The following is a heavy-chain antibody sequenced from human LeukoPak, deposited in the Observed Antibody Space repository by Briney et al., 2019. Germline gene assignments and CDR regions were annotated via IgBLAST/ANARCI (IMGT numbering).Heavy chain of an antibody. CDR1: GYTFTGYY. CDR2: INPNSGGT. D-gene: IGHD5-12*01. Sequence: ASVKVSCKASGYTFTGYYMHWVRQAPGQGLELMGWINPNSGGTNYAQKFQGRVTMTRDTSISTAYMELSRLRSDDTAVYYCARESVDIVATSFDYWGQGTLVTVSS. CDR3: ARESVDIVATSFDY. J-gene: IGHJ4*02. V-gene: IGHV1-2*02.